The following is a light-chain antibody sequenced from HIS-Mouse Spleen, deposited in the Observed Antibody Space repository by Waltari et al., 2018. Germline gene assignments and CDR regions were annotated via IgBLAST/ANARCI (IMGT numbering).Light chain of an antibody. CDR1: ALPKKY. CDR2: EDS. V-gene: IGLV3-10*01. Sequence: SYELTQPRSVSVSPGQTARITCPGDALPKKYAYWYQQKSGQAPVLVIYEDSKRPSGIPERFSGSSSGTMATLTISGAQVEDEADYYCYSTDSSGNHRVFGGGTKLTVL. CDR3: YSTDSSGNHRV. J-gene: IGLJ2*01.